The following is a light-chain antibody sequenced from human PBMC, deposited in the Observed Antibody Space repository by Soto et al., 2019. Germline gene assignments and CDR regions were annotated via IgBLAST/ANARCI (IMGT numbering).Light chain of an antibody. CDR1: QSVGSSF. J-gene: IGKJ1*01. Sequence: EISLTQSPGTLALSPGERATLSCGAGQSVGSSFLAWYQQKPGQAPRLLIYGPSTRATGIPARFTGSGSGTDFTLTISSLEHEDFAAYYCQQRSNWHPITFGQGTKVDIK. CDR3: QQRSNWHPIT. V-gene: IGKV3D-20*02. CDR2: GPS.